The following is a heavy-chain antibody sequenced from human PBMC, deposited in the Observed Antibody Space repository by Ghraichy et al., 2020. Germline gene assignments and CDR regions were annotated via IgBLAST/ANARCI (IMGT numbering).Heavy chain of an antibody. J-gene: IGHJ1*01. V-gene: IGHV4-31*03. Sequence: SETLSLTCTVSGGSISSAGSYWSWIRLHPGKGLEWIGYISYSGNTYYNPSLKSRVIISGDTSKNQFSLRLSSATAADTAVYFCAGGTSNENYHDWGQGTLVTVSS. CDR2: ISYSGNT. CDR1: GGSISSAGSY. D-gene: IGHD1-1*01. CDR3: AGGTSNENYHD.